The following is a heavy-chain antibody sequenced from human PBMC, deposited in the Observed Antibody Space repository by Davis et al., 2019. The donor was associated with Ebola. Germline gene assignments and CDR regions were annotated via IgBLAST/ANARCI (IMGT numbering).Heavy chain of an antibody. CDR3: TRGGSGSDY. CDR2: IRSKANSYAT. Sequence: GGSLRLSCAASGFTFSGSAMHWVRQASGKGLEWVGRIRSKANSYATAYAALVKGRFTISRDDSKNTAYLQMNSLKTEDTAVYYCTRGGSGSDYWGQGTLVTVSS. J-gene: IGHJ4*02. D-gene: IGHD3-10*01. V-gene: IGHV3-73*01. CDR1: GFTFSGSA.